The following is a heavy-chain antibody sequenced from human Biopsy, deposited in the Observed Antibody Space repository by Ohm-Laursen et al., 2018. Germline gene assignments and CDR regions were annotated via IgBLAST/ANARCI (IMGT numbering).Heavy chain of an antibody. CDR1: GFTLSDRY. D-gene: IGHD4-17*01. J-gene: IGHJ3*01. CDR3: VRVGDYFAYDV. Sequence: SLRLSCAASGFTLSDRYMDWVRQAPGKGLEWVGRSRNKANSYVTHYAAPVRGRFIISRDGSGNSLYLQMNSLKSEDTAMYYCVRVGDYFAYDVWGQGTKVIVSS. CDR2: SRNKANSYVT. V-gene: IGHV3-72*01.